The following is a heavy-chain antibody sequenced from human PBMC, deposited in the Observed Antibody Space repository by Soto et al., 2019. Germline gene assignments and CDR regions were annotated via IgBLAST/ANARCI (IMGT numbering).Heavy chain of an antibody. J-gene: IGHJ6*02. CDR2: ISAYNGNT. Sequence: ASVKVSCKASGYTFTSYGISWVRQAPGQGLEWMGWISAYNGNTNFAQKLQGRVTMTTDTSTSTAYMELRSLGSDDTAVYYCARDTQYSYYGMDVWGQGTTVTVSS. CDR1: GYTFTSYG. CDR3: ARDTQYSYYGMDV. V-gene: IGHV1-18*01.